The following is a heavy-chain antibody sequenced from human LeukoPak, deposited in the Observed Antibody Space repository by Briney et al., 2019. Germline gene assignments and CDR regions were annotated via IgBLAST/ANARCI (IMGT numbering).Heavy chain of an antibody. D-gene: IGHD1-1*01. CDR3: ARALGSTGSSVY. J-gene: IGHJ4*02. CDR2: IVPISGTT. V-gene: IGHV1-69*05. Sequence: SVNVSCKASVGSFTTHIMTWVRQAPGQGLEWLGRIVPISGTTQYAQNFQGRVTITTDESASTAYMELNSLRPEDTAVYYCARALGSTGSSVYWGQGTLVTVSS. CDR1: VGSFTTHI.